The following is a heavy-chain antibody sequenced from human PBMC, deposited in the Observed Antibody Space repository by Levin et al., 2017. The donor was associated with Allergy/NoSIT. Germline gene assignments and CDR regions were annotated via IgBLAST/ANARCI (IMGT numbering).Heavy chain of an antibody. CDR2: INWNRDKI. CDR3: AKGLNWGSPHTFYY. D-gene: IGHD7-27*01. Sequence: SLKISCAASGFTFGDYAMHWVRQAPGKGLEWVSGINWNRDKIGYADSVRARFTLSRDNAKNSLYLQMNSLGPEDTALYYCAKGLNWGSPHTFYYWGQGTLVTVSS. J-gene: IGHJ4*02. CDR1: GFTFGDYA. V-gene: IGHV3-9*01.